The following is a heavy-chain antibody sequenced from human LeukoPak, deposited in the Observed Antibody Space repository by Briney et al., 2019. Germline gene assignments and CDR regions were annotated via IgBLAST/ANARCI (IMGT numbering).Heavy chain of an antibody. V-gene: IGHV4-4*07. CDR2: IYTSGST. CDR3: AGGRRYCSSTSCYRSDY. D-gene: IGHD2-2*01. CDR1: GGSISSYY. J-gene: IGHJ4*02. Sequence: SETLSLTCTVSGGSISSYYWSWIRQPAGKGLEWIGRIYTSGSTNYNPSLKSRVTISVDTSKNQFSLKLSSVTAADTAVYYCAGGRRYCSSTSCYRSDYWGQGTLVIVSA.